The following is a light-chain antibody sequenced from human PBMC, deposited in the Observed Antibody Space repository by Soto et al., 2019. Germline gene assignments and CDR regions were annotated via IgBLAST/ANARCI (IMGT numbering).Light chain of an antibody. CDR2: ETS. V-gene: IGKV1-5*03. J-gene: IGKJ1*01. CDR3: QQYNSYWT. Sequence: DIQMTQSPSTLSASVGDRVTITCRASQSISSWLAWYQQKPGKAPKLLLYETSNLESGVPSRFSVSGSETEFTLTISSLQPGDFATYYCQQYNSYWTFGQGTKVEIK. CDR1: QSISSW.